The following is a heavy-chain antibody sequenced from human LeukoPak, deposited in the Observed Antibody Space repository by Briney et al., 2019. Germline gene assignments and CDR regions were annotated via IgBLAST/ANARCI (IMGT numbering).Heavy chain of an antibody. D-gene: IGHD3-3*01. Sequence: SETLSRTCTVSGGSISSYYWSWIRQPPGKGLEWIGYIYYSGSTNYNPSLKSRVTISVDTSKNQFSLKLSSVTAADTAVYYCASYYDFWSGYYTWGQGTLVTVSS. V-gene: IGHV4-59*01. J-gene: IGHJ5*02. CDR3: ASYYDFWSGYYT. CDR2: IYYSGST. CDR1: GGSISSYY.